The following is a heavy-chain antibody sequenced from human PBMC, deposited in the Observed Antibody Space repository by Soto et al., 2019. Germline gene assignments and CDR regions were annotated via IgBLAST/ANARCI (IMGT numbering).Heavy chain of an antibody. CDR1: GFTFSSYA. CDR2: ISGSGGST. Sequence: GGSLRLSCAASGFTFSSYAMSWVRQAPGEGLEWGSAISGSGGSTYYADSVKGRFTISRDNSKNTLYLQMNSLRAEDTAVYYCAKWGGCTNGVCPIGYYYYMDVWGRGTTVTVSS. CDR3: AKWGGCTNGVCPIGYYYYMDV. D-gene: IGHD2-8*01. J-gene: IGHJ6*03. V-gene: IGHV3-23*01.